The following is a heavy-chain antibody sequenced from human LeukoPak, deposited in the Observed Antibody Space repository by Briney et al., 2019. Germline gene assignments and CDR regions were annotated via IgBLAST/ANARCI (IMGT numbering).Heavy chain of an antibody. Sequence: GASVKVSCKASGYTFSSYGFSWVRQAPGQGLEWMGWISAYNGNTNYAQNLQDRITMTIDTSTSTVFMELRSLTSDDTAVYYRARKALNLGALGYWGQGTLVTVSS. CDR1: GYTFSSYG. V-gene: IGHV1-18*01. CDR2: ISAYNGNT. J-gene: IGHJ4*02. D-gene: IGHD3-16*01. CDR3: ARKALNLGALGY.